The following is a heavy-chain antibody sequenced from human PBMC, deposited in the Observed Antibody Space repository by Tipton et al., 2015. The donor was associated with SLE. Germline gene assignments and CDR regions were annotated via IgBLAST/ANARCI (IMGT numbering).Heavy chain of an antibody. CDR3: ARDPSTVTSDPYYGMDV. D-gene: IGHD4-17*01. V-gene: IGHV4-59*01. CDR1: GGSINHYY. CDR2: IHYSGSA. Sequence: TLSLTCTVSGGSINHYYWSWIRQPPGKGLEWITYIHYSGSASYNPSLESRVTMSVDTSKNQFSLKLTSVTAADTAVYYCARDPSTVTSDPYYGMDVVGQGSAVT. J-gene: IGHJ6*02.